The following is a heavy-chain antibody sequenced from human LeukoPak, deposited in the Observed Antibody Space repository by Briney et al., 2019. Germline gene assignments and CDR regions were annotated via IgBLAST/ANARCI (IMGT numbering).Heavy chain of an antibody. V-gene: IGHV3-21*01. CDR1: EFVFSNHA. D-gene: IGHD3-22*01. CDR2: ITSDSSNI. Sequence: GSLRLSCVASEFVFSNHAMIWVRQAPGKGLEWIPSITSDSSNIFYANSVRGRFTISRDNANNALHLQMNSLRAEDTAVYYCARVFWETVNTGYYSDFWGPGTLVTVSS. CDR3: ARVFWETVNTGYYSDF. J-gene: IGHJ4*02.